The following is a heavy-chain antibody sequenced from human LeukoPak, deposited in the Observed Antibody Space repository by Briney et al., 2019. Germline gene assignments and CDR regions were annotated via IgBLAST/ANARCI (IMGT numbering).Heavy chain of an antibody. V-gene: IGHV3-23*01. CDR3: ATPTGSYPGGFDN. Sequence: GGSLRLSCAASGFTFSTYAMSWVRQAPGRGLEWVSSISGSHNTTYSADSVKGRFTISRDNSRNTLYLQMNSLRVEDTAIYYCATPTGSYPGGFDNWGQGTLVTASS. CDR2: ISGSHNTT. D-gene: IGHD1-26*01. CDR1: GFTFSTYA. J-gene: IGHJ4*02.